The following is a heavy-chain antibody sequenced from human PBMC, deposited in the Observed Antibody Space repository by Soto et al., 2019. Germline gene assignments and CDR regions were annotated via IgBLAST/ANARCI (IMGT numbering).Heavy chain of an antibody. J-gene: IGHJ4*02. CDR3: ARLQPGDSIWGSYRSPFDY. CDR1: GFSISSYA. V-gene: IGHV4-59*08. CDR2: IYYSGST. Sequence: SGTLSLTCTVSGFSISSYALSWILQAPGKGLEWIGYIYYSGSTNYNPSLKSRVTISVDTSKNQFSLKLSSVTAADTAVYYCARLQPGDSIWGSYRSPFDYWGQGTLVTVSS. D-gene: IGHD3-16*02.